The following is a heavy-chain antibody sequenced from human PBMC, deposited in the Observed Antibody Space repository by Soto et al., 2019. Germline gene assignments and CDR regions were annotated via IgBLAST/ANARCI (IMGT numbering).Heavy chain of an antibody. CDR3: AKCIQINWKYDAFHI. V-gene: IGHV3-23*01. Sequence: PGGSLRLSCAASGFTFSSYSLGWVRQAPGKGLEYVSHITASGGTTYYADSVKGRFTISRDSSRNTLYLQMNSLRAEDTALYYCAKCIQINWKYDAFHIWGQVTMVTVSS. CDR1: GFTFSSYS. J-gene: IGHJ3*02. CDR2: ITASGGTT. D-gene: IGHD1-7*01.